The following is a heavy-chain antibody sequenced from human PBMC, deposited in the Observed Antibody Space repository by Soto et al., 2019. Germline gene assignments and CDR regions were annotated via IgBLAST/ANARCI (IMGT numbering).Heavy chain of an antibody. CDR2: ISYDGSNK. V-gene: IGHV3-30*03. D-gene: IGHD6-19*01. CDR1: GFTFSSYG. CDR3: EASAVAGDALFDY. J-gene: IGHJ4*02. Sequence: QVQLVESGGGVVQPGWSLRLSCAASGFTFSSYGMHWVRQAPGKGLEWVAVISYDGSNKYYADSVKGRFTISRDNSKNTLYLQMNSLRPEDTAVYYCEASAVAGDALFDYWGQGTLVTVSS.